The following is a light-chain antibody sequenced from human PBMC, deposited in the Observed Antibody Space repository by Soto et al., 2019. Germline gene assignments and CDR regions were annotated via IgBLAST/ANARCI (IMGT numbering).Light chain of an antibody. CDR3: QQYNTYS. V-gene: IGKV1-5*03. CDR2: KTS. Sequence: DIQMTQSPSTLSASVGDRVSITCRASQSLNSWLAWYQQKPGKAPKLLIYKTSTLESGVPSRFSGSGSGTEFTLTIIHLQPDDFATYYCQQYNTYSFGQGTKLEIK. J-gene: IGKJ2*01. CDR1: QSLNSW.